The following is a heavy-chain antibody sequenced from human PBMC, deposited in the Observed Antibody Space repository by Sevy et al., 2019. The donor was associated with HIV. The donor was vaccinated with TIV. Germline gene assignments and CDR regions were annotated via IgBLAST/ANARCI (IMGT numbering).Heavy chain of an antibody. CDR1: GFTFSGSA. V-gene: IGHV3-73*01. Sequence: GGSLRPSCAASGFTFSGSAMHWVRQASGKGLEWVGRIRSKANSYATAYAASVKGRFTISRDDSKNTAYLQMNSLKTEDTAVYYCTILWFGELALLYYGMDVWGQGTTVTVSS. CDR2: IRSKANSYAT. D-gene: IGHD3-10*01. CDR3: TILWFGELALLYYGMDV. J-gene: IGHJ6*02.